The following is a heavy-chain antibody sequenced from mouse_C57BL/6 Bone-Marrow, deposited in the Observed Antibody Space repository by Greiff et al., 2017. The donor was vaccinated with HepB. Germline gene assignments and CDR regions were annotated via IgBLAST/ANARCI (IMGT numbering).Heavy chain of an antibody. D-gene: IGHD3-2*02. Sequence: VQLKQSGAELVRPGASVKLSCTASGFNIKDDYMHWVKQRPEQGLEWIGWLDPENGDTEYASKVQGKATITADTSSKTAYLQLSSLTSEDTAVYYCTGDSSGYVGFAYWGQGTLVTVSA. V-gene: IGHV14-4*01. J-gene: IGHJ3*01. CDR2: LDPENGDT. CDR3: TGDSSGYVGFAY. CDR1: GFNIKDDY.